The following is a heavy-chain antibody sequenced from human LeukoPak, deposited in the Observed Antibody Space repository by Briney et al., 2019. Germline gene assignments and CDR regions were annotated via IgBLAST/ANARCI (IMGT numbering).Heavy chain of an antibody. V-gene: IGHV4-39*01. CDR1: GGSISSTSYY. J-gene: IGHJ1*01. D-gene: IGHD3-22*01. CDR3: ASLDSSGYYSYFQH. CDR2: IYYTGTT. Sequence: SETLSLTCTVSGGSISSTSYYWGWIRQPPGKGLDWIGSIYYTGTTYYNPSLKSRVTISVDTSKNQFSLRLSSVTAADTAVYYFASLDSSGYYSYFQHWGQGTLVTVSS.